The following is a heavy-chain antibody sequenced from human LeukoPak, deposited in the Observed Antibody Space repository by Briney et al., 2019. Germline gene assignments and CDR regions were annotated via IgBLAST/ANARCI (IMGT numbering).Heavy chain of an antibody. CDR1: GYSLTAFY. D-gene: IGHD3-10*01. Sequence: ASVKVSCKVSGYSLTAFYIHCVRQAPGQGLEWMGWIHPRSGDTSYAQKFQGRVTMARDTSISTVYMDLSSLGSDDTAVYYCARDGEDGTGSYWRGCFDYWGQGIQVTVSS. V-gene: IGHV1-2*02. J-gene: IGHJ4*02. CDR3: ARDGEDGTGSYWRGCFDY. CDR2: IHPRSGDT.